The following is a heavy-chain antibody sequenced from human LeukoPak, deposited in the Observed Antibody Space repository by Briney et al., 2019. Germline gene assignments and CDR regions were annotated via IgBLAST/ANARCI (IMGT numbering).Heavy chain of an antibody. V-gene: IGHV3-53*01. CDR1: GFTVSSNY. J-gene: IGHJ4*02. Sequence: PGGSLSLSCAASGFTVSSNYMSWVRQAPGKGLEWVSVIYSGDSTYYADSVKGRFTISRDNSKNTLYLQMNSLRAEDTAVYYCASLSPLYYDSSGYSYWGQGTLVTVSS. CDR3: ASLSPLYYDSSGYSY. D-gene: IGHD3-22*01. CDR2: IYSGDST.